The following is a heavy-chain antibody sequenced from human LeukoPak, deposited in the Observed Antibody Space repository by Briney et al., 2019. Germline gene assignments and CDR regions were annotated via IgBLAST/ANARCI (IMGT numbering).Heavy chain of an antibody. CDR2: DHLSGAS. J-gene: IGHJ4*02. CDR1: GGSILTTNW. Sequence: PSETLSLTCAVSGGSILTTNWWSWVRQPPGKGLEWIGEDHLSGASNYNPSLKSRVNMSIDKSKNQLSLELTSVTAADTAIYYCTRESGAFSPFGFWGQGTLVTVSS. V-gene: IGHV4-4*02. D-gene: IGHD1-26*01. CDR3: TRESGAFSPFGF.